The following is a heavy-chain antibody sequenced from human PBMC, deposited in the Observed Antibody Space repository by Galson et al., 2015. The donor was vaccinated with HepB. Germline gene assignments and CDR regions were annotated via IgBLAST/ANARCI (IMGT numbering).Heavy chain of an antibody. D-gene: IGHD3-22*01. Sequence: SVKVSCKASGGTFSSYAISWVRQAPGQGLEWMGGIIPILGIANYAQKFQGRVTITADKSTSTAYMELSSLRSEDTAVYYCARDPYYYDSSGYTAVDFDYWGQGTLVTVSS. J-gene: IGHJ4*02. CDR3: ARDPYYYDSSGYTAVDFDY. CDR2: IIPILGIA. V-gene: IGHV1-69*10. CDR1: GGTFSSYA.